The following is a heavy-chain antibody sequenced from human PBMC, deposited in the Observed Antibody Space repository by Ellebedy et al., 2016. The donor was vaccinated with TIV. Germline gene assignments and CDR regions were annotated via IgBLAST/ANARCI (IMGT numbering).Heavy chain of an antibody. J-gene: IGHJ6*02. CDR1: GFTFSSYS. D-gene: IGHD3-16*01. CDR2: ISSSSSYI. V-gene: IGHV3-21*01. Sequence: GGPLRLSXAASGFTFSSYSMNWVRQAPGKGLEWVSSISSSSSYIYYADSVKGRFTISRDNAKNSLYLQMNSLRAEDTAVYYCERRLSRYYYYGIDVWGQGTTVTVSS. CDR3: ERRLSRYYYYGIDV.